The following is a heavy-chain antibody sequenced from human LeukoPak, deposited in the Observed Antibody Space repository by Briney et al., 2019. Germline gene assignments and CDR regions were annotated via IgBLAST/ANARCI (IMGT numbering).Heavy chain of an antibody. CDR2: IISIFGTA. CDR3: ARDNSVGDIAWWFDP. D-gene: IGHD3-16*02. V-gene: IGHV1-69*01. J-gene: IGHJ5*02. Sequence: GSSVKVSCKASGGTFSSYAISWVRQAPGQGLEWMGGIISIFGTANYAQKFQGRVTITADESTSTAYMELSSLRSEDTAVYYCARDNSVGDIAWWFDPWGQGTLVTVSS. CDR1: GGTFSSYA.